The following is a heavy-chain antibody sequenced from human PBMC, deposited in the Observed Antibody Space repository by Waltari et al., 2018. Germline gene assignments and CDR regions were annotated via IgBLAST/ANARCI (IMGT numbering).Heavy chain of an antibody. CDR1: GFTFVDYA. J-gene: IGHJ4*02. Sequence: EVQLVESGGGLVQPGRSLRLSCAASGFTFVDYAMHWVRPAPGKGLEWVSGISWNSGSIGYADYVKGRLTIARDNAKNSLYLQMNRLRAEDTALYYCAKDIMVRGVIGYYYFDYWGQGTLVTVSS. CDR3: AKDIMVRGVIGYYYFDY. V-gene: IGHV3-9*01. CDR2: ISWNSGSI. D-gene: IGHD3-10*01.